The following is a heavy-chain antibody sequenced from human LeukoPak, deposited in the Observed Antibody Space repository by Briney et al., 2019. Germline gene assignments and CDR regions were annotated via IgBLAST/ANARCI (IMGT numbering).Heavy chain of an antibody. CDR1: GGSISSGGYY. V-gene: IGHV4-31*03. CDR3: ARAPGVTTFPGGTWFDP. Sequence: SETLSLTCTVSGGSISSGGYYWSWIRQHPGKGLEWIGYIYYSGSTYYNPSLKSRVTISVDTSKNEFSLKLSSVTAADTAAYYCARAPGVTTFPGGTWFDPWGQGTLVTVSS. CDR2: IYYSGST. J-gene: IGHJ5*02. D-gene: IGHD2-21*02.